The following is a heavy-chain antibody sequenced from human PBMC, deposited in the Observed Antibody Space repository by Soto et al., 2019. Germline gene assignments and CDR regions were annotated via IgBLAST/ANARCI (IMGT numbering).Heavy chain of an antibody. CDR2: VYYTGST. D-gene: IGHD3-3*01. CDR1: GGSISGSY. J-gene: IGHJ5*02. Sequence: SETLSLTCSVSGGSISGSYWSWIRQSPGKGLEWLGYVYYTGSTNYSPSLRSRVSISVDTSKNEFSLRLSSVTAADTAIYYCATRITVFGLLIPPFDPWGQGTQVTVSS. CDR3: ATRITVFGLLIPPFDP. V-gene: IGHV4-59*01.